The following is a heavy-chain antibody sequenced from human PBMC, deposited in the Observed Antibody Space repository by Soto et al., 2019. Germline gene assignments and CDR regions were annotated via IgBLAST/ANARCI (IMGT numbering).Heavy chain of an antibody. V-gene: IGHV2-5*01. D-gene: IGHD5-18*01. J-gene: IGHJ5*02. CDR3: AHEYSYGAYNWFDP. CDR1: GFSLSTSGVG. CDR2: IYWNDDK. Sequence: GSGPTLVNPTQTLTLTCTFSGFSLSTSGVGVGWIRQPPGKALEWLALIYWNDDKRYSPSLKSRLTITKDTSKNQVVLTMTNMDPVDTATYYCAHEYSYGAYNWFDPWGQGTLVTVSS.